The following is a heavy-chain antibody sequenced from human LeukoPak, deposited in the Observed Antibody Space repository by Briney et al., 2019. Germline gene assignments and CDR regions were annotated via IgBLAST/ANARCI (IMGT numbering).Heavy chain of an antibody. J-gene: IGHJ5*02. Sequence: PSETLSLTCTVSGDSINDYCWTWIRQPPGKGLEWIGHICYSGNTNHNPSSKTRVIISLDTSKKQFSLKLISVTAADTAVYYCARHNRASSTDWFDPWGQGTLVTVSA. CDR1: GDSINDYC. CDR3: ARHNRASSTDWFDP. CDR2: ICYSGNT. V-gene: IGHV4-59*08. D-gene: IGHD6-6*01.